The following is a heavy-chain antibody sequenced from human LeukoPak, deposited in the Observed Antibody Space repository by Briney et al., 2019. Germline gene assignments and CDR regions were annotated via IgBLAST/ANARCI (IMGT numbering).Heavy chain of an antibody. D-gene: IGHD6-6*01. J-gene: IGHJ4*02. V-gene: IGHV3-33*01. Sequence: PGGSLRLSCAASGFTFSSSGMHWVRQTPAKGLEWVAVIWYDGSNKYYADSVKGRFTISGDNSKNTLYLQMNSLRAEDTAVHYCARDRVPSYYFDYWGQGTLVTVSS. CDR3: ARDRVPSYYFDY. CDR2: IWYDGSNK. CDR1: GFTFSSSG.